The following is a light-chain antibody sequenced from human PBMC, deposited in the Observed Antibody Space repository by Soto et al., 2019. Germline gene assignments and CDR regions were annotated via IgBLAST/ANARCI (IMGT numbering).Light chain of an antibody. J-gene: IGLJ3*02. V-gene: IGLV2-8*01. Sequence: QSVLTQPPFASGSPGQSVTISCTGTSSDVGGYNYVSWYQQHPGKAPKLMIYEVSKRPSGVPDRFSGSKSGNTASLTVSGLQTEDEADYYCTSYAGSTLGVFGGGTKLTVL. CDR2: EVS. CDR3: TSYAGSTLGV. CDR1: SSDVGGYNY.